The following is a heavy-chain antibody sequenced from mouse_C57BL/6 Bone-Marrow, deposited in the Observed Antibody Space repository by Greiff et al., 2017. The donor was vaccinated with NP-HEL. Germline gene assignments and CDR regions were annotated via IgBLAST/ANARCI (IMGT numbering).Heavy chain of an antibody. CDR1: GFTFSDYG. J-gene: IGHJ4*01. V-gene: IGHV5-17*01. Sequence: EVKLMESGGGLVKPGGSLKLSCAASGFTFSDYGMHWVRQAPEKGLEWFAYISSGSSTIYYADTVKGRFTISRDNAKNTLFLQMTSLRSEDTAMYYCARPSYYGSSYDAMDYWGQGTSVTVSS. CDR3: ARPSYYGSSYDAMDY. D-gene: IGHD1-1*01. CDR2: ISSGSSTI.